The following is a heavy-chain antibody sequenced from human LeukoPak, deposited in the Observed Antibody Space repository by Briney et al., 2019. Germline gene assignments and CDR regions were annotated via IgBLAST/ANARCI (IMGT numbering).Heavy chain of an antibody. V-gene: IGHV1-69*05. Sequence: SVKVSLKASGGTFSIHAIAWVRQAPGQGPEWVGGIIPISGTANYAQKFQCRVTTPTDESTSTAYMELNSLTSDDTAVYYCARGLQYQLLKALGYYYMDVWGEGTTVTVSS. CDR3: ARGLQYQLLKALGYYYMDV. CDR2: IIPISGTA. CDR1: GGTFSIHA. J-gene: IGHJ6*03. D-gene: IGHD2-2*01.